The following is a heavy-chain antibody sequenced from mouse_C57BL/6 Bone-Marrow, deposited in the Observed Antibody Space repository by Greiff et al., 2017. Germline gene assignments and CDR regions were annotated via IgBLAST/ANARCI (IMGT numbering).Heavy chain of an antibody. V-gene: IGHV1-53*01. Sequence: QVQLQQPGTELVKPGASVKLSCKASGYTFTSYWMHWVKQRPGQGLEWIGNINPSNGGTNYNEKFKGKVTLTVDKSSSTAYMQLSILPSEDSAVYYCARSDYYGNPYAYWGQGTLVTVSA. CDR1: GYTFTSYW. D-gene: IGHD1-1*01. J-gene: IGHJ3*01. CDR3: ARSDYYGNPYAY. CDR2: INPSNGGT.